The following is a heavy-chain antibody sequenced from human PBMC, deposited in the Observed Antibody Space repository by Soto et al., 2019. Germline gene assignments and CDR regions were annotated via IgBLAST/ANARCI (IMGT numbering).Heavy chain of an antibody. J-gene: IGHJ3*02. V-gene: IGHV1-18*01. Sequence: ASVKVSCKASGYTFTSYGISWVRQAPGQGLEWMGWISAYNGNTNYAQKLQGRVTMTTDTSTSTAYMELRSLRSDDTAVYYCARDGPTMIVVVILDAFDIWGKGTMVTVPS. CDR3: ARDGPTMIVVVILDAFDI. CDR1: GYTFTSYG. CDR2: ISAYNGNT. D-gene: IGHD3-22*01.